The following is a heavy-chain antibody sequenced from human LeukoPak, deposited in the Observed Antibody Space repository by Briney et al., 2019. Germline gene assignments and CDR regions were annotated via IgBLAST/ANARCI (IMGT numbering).Heavy chain of an antibody. CDR2: INPSGGST. Sequence: ASVKVSCKASGYIFTSYYMHWVRQAPGQGLEWMGIINPSGGSTTSPQKFQGRVTMTSDTSTSTVYMELSSLRSEDTAVYYCARGGSGSYRFGYWGQGTLVTVSS. J-gene: IGHJ4*02. V-gene: IGHV1-46*01. D-gene: IGHD1-26*01. CDR1: GYIFTSYY. CDR3: ARGGSGSYRFGY.